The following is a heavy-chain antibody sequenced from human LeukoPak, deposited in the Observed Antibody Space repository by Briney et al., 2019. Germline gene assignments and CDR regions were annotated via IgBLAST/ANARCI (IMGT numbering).Heavy chain of an antibody. V-gene: IGHV4-4*07. CDR2: IYTSGST. CDR3: ARHPFLEWLLFT. J-gene: IGHJ5*02. CDR1: GGSISSYY. Sequence: PSETLSLXCTVSGGSISSYYWSWIRQPAGKGLEWIGRIYTSGSTNYNPSLKSRVTISVDTSKNQFSLKLSSVTAADTAVYYCARHPFLEWLLFTWGQGTLVTVSS. D-gene: IGHD3-3*02.